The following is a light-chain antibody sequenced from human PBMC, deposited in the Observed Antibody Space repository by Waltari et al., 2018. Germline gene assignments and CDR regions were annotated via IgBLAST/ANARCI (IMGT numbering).Light chain of an antibody. Sequence: DIVMTQSPDSLAVSLGARVTINCKSSQSILYHSNDKNYLAWDQQKPGQPPKLLFYWASTRHSGVPDRFSGSGSSTDFTLTISSLQAEDVAVYYCQQYYSRRTFGQGTRVEIK. V-gene: IGKV4-1*01. CDR1: QSILYHSNDKNY. CDR2: WAS. J-gene: IGKJ1*01. CDR3: QQYYSRRT.